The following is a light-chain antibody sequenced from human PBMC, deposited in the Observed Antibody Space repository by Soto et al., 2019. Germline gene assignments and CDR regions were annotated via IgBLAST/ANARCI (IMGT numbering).Light chain of an antibody. CDR1: QSVSSSY. V-gene: IGKV3-20*01. CDR2: GAS. Sequence: SLSPGDRATLSCRASQSVSSSYLAWYQQKPGQAPRLLIYGASSRATGIPDRFSGSGSGTDFTLTISRLEPEDFAVYYCQQYGSSPLTFGGGTKVDIK. CDR3: QQYGSSPLT. J-gene: IGKJ4*01.